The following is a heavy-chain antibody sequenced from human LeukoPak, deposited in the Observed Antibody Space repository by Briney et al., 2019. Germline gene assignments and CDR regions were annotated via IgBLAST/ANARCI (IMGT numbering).Heavy chain of an antibody. D-gene: IGHD6-6*01. CDR3: ARCWQLYY. V-gene: IGHV3-23*01. CDR1: KFTFSNDA. CDR2: IGESGGDT. J-gene: IGHJ4*02. Sequence: GGSLRLSCADYKFTFSNDAMSWVRQAPGKGLEWVSTIGESGGDTYYADSVKGRFTISRDNSKNALYLQMNSLRAEDTAVYYCARCWQLYYWGQGTLVTVSS.